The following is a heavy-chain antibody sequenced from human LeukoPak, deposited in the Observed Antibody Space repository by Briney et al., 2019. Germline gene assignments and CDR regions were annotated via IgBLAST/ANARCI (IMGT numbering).Heavy chain of an antibody. J-gene: IGHJ4*02. D-gene: IGHD1-26*01. CDR3: ARDGGSYFDY. V-gene: IGHV4-34*01. CDR2: INHSGST. CDR1: GGSFSGYC. Sequence: SETLSLTCAVYGGSFSGYCWSWIRQPPGKGLEWIGEINHSGSTNYNPSLKSRVTISVDTSKNQFSLKLSSVTAADTAVYYCARDGGSYFDYWGQGTLVTVSS.